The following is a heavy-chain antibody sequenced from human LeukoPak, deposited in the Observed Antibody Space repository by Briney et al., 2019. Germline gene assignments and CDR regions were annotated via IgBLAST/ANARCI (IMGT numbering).Heavy chain of an antibody. J-gene: IGHJ4*02. CDR1: GGSFSGYY. CDR2: INHSGST. CDR3: AREKRGYYYYDSSGYRYIDY. D-gene: IGHD3-22*01. V-gene: IGHV4-34*01. Sequence: SETLSLTCAVYGGSFSGYYWSWIRQPPGKGLEWIGEINHSGSTNYNPSLKSRVTISVDTSKNQFSLKLSSVTAADTAVYYCAREKRGYYYYDSSGYRYIDYWGQGTLVTVSS.